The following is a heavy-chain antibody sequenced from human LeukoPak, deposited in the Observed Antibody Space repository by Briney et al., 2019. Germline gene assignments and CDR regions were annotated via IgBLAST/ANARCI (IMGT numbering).Heavy chain of an antibody. Sequence: GGSLRLSCAASGFTVSSYYMNWVRQAPGKELEWVSVIYTGGGRYYADSVKGRFTTSRDNAKNSLYLQMNSLRAEDTAVYYCARHVVAVGFDYWGQGTLVTVSS. CDR1: GFTVSSYY. J-gene: IGHJ4*02. CDR3: ARHVVAVGFDY. CDR2: IYTGGGR. D-gene: IGHD3-22*01. V-gene: IGHV3-66*04.